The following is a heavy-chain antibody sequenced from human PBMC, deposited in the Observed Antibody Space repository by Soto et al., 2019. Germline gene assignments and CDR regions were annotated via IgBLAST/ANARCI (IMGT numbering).Heavy chain of an antibody. D-gene: IGHD5-12*01. V-gene: IGHV3-23*01. CDR3: AKSGYSGYEYQGYFDY. CDR1: GFTFSSYA. CDR2: ISGSGGST. Sequence: GGSLRLSCAASGFTFSSYAMSWVRQAPGKGLEWVSAISGSGGSTYYADSVKGRFTISRDNSKNTLYLQMNSLRAEDTAVYYCAKSGYSGYEYQGYFDYWGQGTLVTVSS. J-gene: IGHJ4*02.